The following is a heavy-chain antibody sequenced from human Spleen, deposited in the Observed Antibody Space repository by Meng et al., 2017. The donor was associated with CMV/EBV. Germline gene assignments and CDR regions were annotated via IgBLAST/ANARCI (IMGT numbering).Heavy chain of an antibody. CDR1: GGTFRNFA. V-gene: IGHV1-69*05. Sequence: SVKVSCKASGGTFRNFAISWVRQAPGQGLEWMGGIIPIFGTANYAQKFQGRVTITTDESTSTAYMELSSLRSEDTAVYYCARTYSSSHNWFDPWGQGTLVTVSS. CDR2: IIPIFGTA. J-gene: IGHJ5*02. CDR3: ARTYSSSHNWFDP. D-gene: IGHD6-13*01.